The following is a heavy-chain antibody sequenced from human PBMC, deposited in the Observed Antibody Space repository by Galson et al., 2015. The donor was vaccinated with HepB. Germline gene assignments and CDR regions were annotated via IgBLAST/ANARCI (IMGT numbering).Heavy chain of an antibody. V-gene: IGHV3-23*01. CDR1: GFTFSSYA. CDR3: ATTGEWPRLLGDY. Sequence: SLRLSCAASGFTFSSYAMSWVRQAPGKGLEWVSAISGSGGSTYYADSVKGRFTISRDNPKNTLYLQMNSLRAEDTAVYYCATTGEWPRLLGDYWGQGTLVTVSS. CDR2: ISGSGGST. J-gene: IGHJ4*02. D-gene: IGHD7-27*01.